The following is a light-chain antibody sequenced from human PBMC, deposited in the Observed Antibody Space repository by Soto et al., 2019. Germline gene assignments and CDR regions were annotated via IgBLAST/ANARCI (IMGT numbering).Light chain of an antibody. CDR3: QQSYRGQAWT. CDR2: TAS. CDR1: QSISDF. V-gene: IGKV1-39*01. Sequence: DIPMTQSPSSLSASVGDRVTITCRASQSISDFLNWYQQKAGKAPKLLIYTASHLQSGVPSRFSGSGYGTDFTLTIVSLQPEDFATYFCQQSYRGQAWTFGQAARVDLK. J-gene: IGKJ1*01.